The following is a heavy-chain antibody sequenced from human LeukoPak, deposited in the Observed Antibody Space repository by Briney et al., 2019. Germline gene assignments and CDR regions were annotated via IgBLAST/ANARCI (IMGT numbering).Heavy chain of an antibody. J-gene: IGHJ3*02. CDR2: ISVYNGNT. V-gene: IGHV1-18*01. CDR1: GYTFTSYG. Sequence: GASVKVSCKASGYTFTSYGISWVRQAPGQGLEWMGWISVYNGNTNYAQKLQGRVTMTTDTSTSTAYMDLRSLGSDDTAVYFCAKDRVVGPTADIFHIWGQGTMVTVSS. CDR3: AKDRVVGPTADIFHI. D-gene: IGHD1-26*01.